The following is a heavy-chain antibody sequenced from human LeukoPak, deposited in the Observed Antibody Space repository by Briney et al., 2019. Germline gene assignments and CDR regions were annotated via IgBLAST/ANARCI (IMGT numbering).Heavy chain of an antibody. CDR2: ISTSSNYI. J-gene: IGHJ4*02. CDR3: ARNSLGVTIDY. Sequence: GGSLRLSCAASGFTFSSYAMNWVRQTPGKGLEWVSSISTSSNYIYYADSVKGRFTISRDSAKNSLYLQMTSLRAEDTAVYYCARNSLGVTIDYWGQGTLVTVSS. V-gene: IGHV3-21*01. D-gene: IGHD3-10*01. CDR1: GFTFSSYA.